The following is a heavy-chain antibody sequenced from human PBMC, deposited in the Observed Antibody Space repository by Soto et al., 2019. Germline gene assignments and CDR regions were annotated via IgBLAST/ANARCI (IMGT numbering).Heavy chain of an antibody. CDR3: ARQGEVLDF. Sequence: GESLKIPCKGSGYSFTSYWIGWVRQMPGKGLEWMGIIFPGDSNSRYSPSFQGQVTFSAEKSTSTAYLQWSSLKASDTAIYYCARQGEVLDFWGQGTLVTVSS. CDR2: IFPGDSNS. J-gene: IGHJ4*02. CDR1: GYSFTSYW. V-gene: IGHV5-51*01.